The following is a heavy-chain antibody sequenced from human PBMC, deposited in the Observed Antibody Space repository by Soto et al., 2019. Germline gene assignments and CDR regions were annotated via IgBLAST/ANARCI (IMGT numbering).Heavy chain of an antibody. J-gene: IGHJ4*02. D-gene: IGHD3-10*01. CDR1: GFTFSNYG. V-gene: IGHV3-30*18. CDR3: AKANTMVRGAPDY. Sequence: QVPLVESGGGVVQPGRSLRLSCAASGFTFSNYGMHWVRQAPGKGLEWVAVISYDGRNEYYADPVKGRFTISRDNFPHTLYLQMNSLRVEDTAMYYCAKANTMVRGAPDYWGQGTLVTVSA. CDR2: ISYDGRNE.